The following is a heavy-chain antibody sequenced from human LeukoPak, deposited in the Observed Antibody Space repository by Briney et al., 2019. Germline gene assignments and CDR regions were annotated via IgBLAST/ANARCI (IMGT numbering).Heavy chain of an antibody. V-gene: IGHV3-43D*03. J-gene: IGHJ4*02. Sequence: QPGGSLQLSCAASGFTFDDYAMHWGRQAPGKGRGGVSLISWDGGSTYYADSGKGRFTISRDNSKNSLYLQMNSLRAEDTALYYCAKDTPAYCGGDCYPDYRGQGTLVTVSS. D-gene: IGHD2-21*01. CDR2: ISWDGGST. CDR1: GFTFDDYA. CDR3: AKDTPAYCGGDCYPDY.